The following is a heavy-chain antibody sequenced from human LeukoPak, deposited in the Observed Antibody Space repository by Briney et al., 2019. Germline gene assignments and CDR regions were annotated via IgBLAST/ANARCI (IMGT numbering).Heavy chain of an antibody. Sequence: ASVKVSCKVSGYTFTSYALHWVRQPPGQRLEWMGWINAGNGNTKYSQKFQGRVTIPTDTSASTAYMDLSSLRSQDTAVYYCARDYYYGSGGYGMVVWGKGTTATVSS. CDR3: ARDYYYGSGGYGMVV. D-gene: IGHD3-10*01. CDR1: GYTFTSYA. J-gene: IGHJ6*04. CDR2: INAGNGNT. V-gene: IGHV1-3*01.